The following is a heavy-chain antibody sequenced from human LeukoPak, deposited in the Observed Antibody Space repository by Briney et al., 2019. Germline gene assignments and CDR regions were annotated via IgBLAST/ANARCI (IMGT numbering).Heavy chain of an antibody. J-gene: IGHJ4*02. Sequence: ATVKISCKASGYTFTDYYIHWVQQAPGQGLEWMGWISAYNGNTNYAQKFQGRVTITADKSTSTAYMVLSSLRFEDTAVYYCARDSPRALVSDYWGQGTLVTVSS. CDR3: ARDSPRALVSDY. D-gene: IGHD5-18*01. CDR1: GYTFTDYY. CDR2: ISAYNGNT. V-gene: IGHV1-18*04.